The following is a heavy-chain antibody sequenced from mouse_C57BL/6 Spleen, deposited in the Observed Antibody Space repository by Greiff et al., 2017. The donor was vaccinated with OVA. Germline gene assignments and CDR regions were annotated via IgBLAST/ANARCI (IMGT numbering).Heavy chain of an antibody. J-gene: IGHJ1*03. Sequence: EVQLQQSGPELVKPGASVKIPCKASGYTFTDYNMDWVKQSHGKSLEWIGDINPNNGGTIYNQKFKGKATLNVDKSSSTAYMELHSLTSEDTAVYYYARKGGERWLLGYFDVWGTGTTVTVSS. V-gene: IGHV1-18*01. CDR3: ARKGGERWLLGYFDV. CDR2: INPNNGGT. CDR1: GYTFTDYN. D-gene: IGHD2-3*01.